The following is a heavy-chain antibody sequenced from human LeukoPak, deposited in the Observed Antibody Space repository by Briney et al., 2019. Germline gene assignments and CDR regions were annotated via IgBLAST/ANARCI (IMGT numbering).Heavy chain of an antibody. J-gene: IGHJ4*02. V-gene: IGHV3-23*01. Sequence: GGSLRLSCAASGFTFSSYAMSWVRQAPGKGLEWVSAISGSGGSTYYADSVKGRFTISRDNSKNTLYLQMNSLRAEDTAVSYCAKTAGIVATIGRLLRYYFDYWGQGTLVTVSS. CDR3: AKTAGIVATIGRLLRYYFDY. CDR2: ISGSGGST. D-gene: IGHD5-12*01. CDR1: GFTFSSYA.